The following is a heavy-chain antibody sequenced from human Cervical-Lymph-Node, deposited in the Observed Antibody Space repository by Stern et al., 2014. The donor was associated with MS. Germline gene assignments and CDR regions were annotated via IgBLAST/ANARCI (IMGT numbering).Heavy chain of an antibody. D-gene: IGHD3-16*01. Sequence: QVQLVQSGAEMRKPGSSVRVSCKASGGTFSTSVISWLRQAPGQGLEWMGGISPMFGRANYAQKFQGSVTITADESTSTVYMGLTSLRSEDTGVYYCAREHDNSYAFDSWGQGTLLTVSS. CDR1: GGTFSTSV. J-gene: IGHJ4*02. CDR3: AREHDNSYAFDS. V-gene: IGHV1-69*01. CDR2: ISPMFGRA.